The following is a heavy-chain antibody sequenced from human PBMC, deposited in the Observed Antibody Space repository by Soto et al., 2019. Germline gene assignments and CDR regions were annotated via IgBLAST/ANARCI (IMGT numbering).Heavy chain of an antibody. CDR3: AKADSGDYLGGAFDI. D-gene: IGHD4-17*01. CDR2: ISWNSGSI. Sequence: GGSLRLSCAASGFTFDDYAMHWVRQAPGKGLEWVSGISWNSGSIGYADSVKGRFTISRDNAKNSLYLQMNSLRAEDTAWYYCAKADSGDYLGGAFDIWGQGTMVTVSS. V-gene: IGHV3-9*01. CDR1: GFTFDDYA. J-gene: IGHJ3*02.